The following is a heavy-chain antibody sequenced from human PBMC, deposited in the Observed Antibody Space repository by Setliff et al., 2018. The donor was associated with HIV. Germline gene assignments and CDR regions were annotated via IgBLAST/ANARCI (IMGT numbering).Heavy chain of an antibody. V-gene: IGHV1-2*02. CDR2: INPKTGGT. J-gene: IGHJ4*02. D-gene: IGHD3-22*01. Sequence: ASVQVSCKASGYTFIDYYIHWVRQAPGQGLEWMGWINPKTGGTSFAKKFQDRVTMSRDTSISTAYMQLSSLRSDDTAMYYCGRATEYYDTSGYPRRTLVDDWGQGALVTV. CDR3: GRATEYYDTSGYPRRTLVDD. CDR1: GYTFIDYY.